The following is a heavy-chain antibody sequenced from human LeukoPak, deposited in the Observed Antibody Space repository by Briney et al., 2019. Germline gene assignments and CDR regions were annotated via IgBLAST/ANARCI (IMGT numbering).Heavy chain of an antibody. J-gene: IGHJ4*02. CDR1: GFTFSTYA. V-gene: IGHV3-23*01. Sequence: GGSLRLACAASGFTFSTYAMSWVRQTPEKGLEWVSAISGSGGSTYYADSVKGRFTISRDNSKNTLYLQMNSLRAEDTAVYYRAKDRGFGEYFPFFYWGQGTLVTVSS. D-gene: IGHD3-10*01. CDR3: AKDRGFGEYFPFFY. CDR2: ISGSGGST.